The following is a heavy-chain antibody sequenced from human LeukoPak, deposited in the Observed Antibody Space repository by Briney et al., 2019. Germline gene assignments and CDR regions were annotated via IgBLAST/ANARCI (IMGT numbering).Heavy chain of an antibody. J-gene: IGHJ4*02. CDR1: GFTFSSYA. CDR2: ISYDGSNK. CDR3: ARESTAGFDY. Sequence: GGSLRLSCAASGFTFSSYAMHWVRQAPGKGLEWVAVISYDGSNKYYADSVKGRFTISRDNSKNTLYLQMNSLRAEDTAVYYCARESTAGFDYWGQGTLVTVSS. V-gene: IGHV3-30-3*01.